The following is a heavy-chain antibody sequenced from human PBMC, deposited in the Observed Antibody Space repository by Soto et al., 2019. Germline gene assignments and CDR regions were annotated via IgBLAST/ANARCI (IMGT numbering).Heavy chain of an antibody. CDR1: GGSVSSGSYY. J-gene: IGHJ3*02. CDR2: IYYSGST. Sequence: QVQLQESGPGLVKPSETLSLTCTVSGGSVSSGSYYWSWIRQPPGKGLEWIGYIYYSGSTNYNPSLKSRVTISVDTSKNQFSLKLSSATAADTAVYYCARDADSMGAFDIWGQGTMVTVSS. V-gene: IGHV4-61*01. CDR3: ARDADSMGAFDI. D-gene: IGHD2-15*01.